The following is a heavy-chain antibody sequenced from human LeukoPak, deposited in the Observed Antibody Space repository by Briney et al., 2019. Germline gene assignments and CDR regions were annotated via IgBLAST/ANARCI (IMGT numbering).Heavy chain of an antibody. D-gene: IGHD4-11*01. J-gene: IGHJ4*02. CDR3: ARGAIVRDYSYSDY. V-gene: IGHV1-2*02. CDR2: ISPNSGGT. Sequence: ASVTVSFKASGYTFTDYYIHWVRQVPGQGGEWMGWISPNSGGTNYAQKFQGRVTMTRDTSISTAYMELSRLRSDDTAVYYCARGAIVRDYSYSDYWGQGTLVTVSS. CDR1: GYTFTDYY.